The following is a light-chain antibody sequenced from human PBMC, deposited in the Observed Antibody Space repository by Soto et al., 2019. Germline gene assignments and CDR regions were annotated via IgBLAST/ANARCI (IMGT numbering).Light chain of an antibody. CDR2: EVT. CDR1: SRDVGYYNL. J-gene: IGLJ1*01. CDR3: CSYAGSGALGV. Sequence: QSALTQAASVSGSPGQSITISCTGASRDVGYYNLVSWFRQHPGNAPKLIIYEVTKRPSGVSDRFSGSKSGNTASLTISGLQPEDEANYSSCSYAGSGALGVFGAGTKVPVL. V-gene: IGLV2-23*02.